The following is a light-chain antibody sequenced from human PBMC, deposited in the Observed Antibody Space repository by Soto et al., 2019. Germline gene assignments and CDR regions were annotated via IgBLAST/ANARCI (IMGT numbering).Light chain of an antibody. Sequence: SYELTQPPSVSVAPGQTARITCGANNIRSKSVHWYRQKPGQAPVLVVYDDYARPSGIPDRLSGSKSGTSASLAISGLQSEDEADYYCAAWDDSLDGLYVFGTGTKLTVL. V-gene: IGLV3-21*02. CDR1: NIRSKS. CDR3: AAWDDSLDGLYV. J-gene: IGLJ1*01. CDR2: DDY.